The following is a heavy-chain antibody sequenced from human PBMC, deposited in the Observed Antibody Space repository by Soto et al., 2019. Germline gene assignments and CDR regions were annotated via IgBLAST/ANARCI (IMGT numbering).Heavy chain of an antibody. CDR2: IYYTGSA. CDR3: ARQGAWYSSGVFDY. CDR1: GGSISSSDYL. Sequence: PSETLSLTCTVSGGSISSSDYLWGWIRQPPSKGLEWIGSIYYTGSAYYNPSLKSRVTISVDTSKNQFSLKLSSVTAADTAVYYCARQGAWYSSGVFDYWGQGTLVTVSS. D-gene: IGHD6-19*01. J-gene: IGHJ4*02. V-gene: IGHV4-39*01.